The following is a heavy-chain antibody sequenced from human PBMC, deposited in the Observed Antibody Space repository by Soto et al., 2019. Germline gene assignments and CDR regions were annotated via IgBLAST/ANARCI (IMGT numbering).Heavy chain of an antibody. CDR2: IIPIFTTA. D-gene: IGHD3-3*01. CDR3: ASSRITIFGVPPMATYYYYGMDV. V-gene: IGHV1-69*13. J-gene: IGHJ6*02. CDR1: GGTFSSYA. Sequence: SVKVSCKASGGTFSSYAISWVRQAPGQGLEWMGGIIPIFTTASYAQKFQGRVTITADESTSTVYVELSSLRSEDTAVFYCASSRITIFGVPPMATYYYYGMDVWGQGTTVTVSS.